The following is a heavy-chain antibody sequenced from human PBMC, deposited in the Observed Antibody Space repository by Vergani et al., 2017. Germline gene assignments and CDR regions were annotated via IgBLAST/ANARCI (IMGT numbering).Heavy chain of an antibody. V-gene: IGHV4-39*01. CDR2: IYYSGST. CDR1: GGSISSSSYY. J-gene: IGHJ4*02. CDR3: ARRGIAVAEFDY. D-gene: IGHD6-19*01. Sequence: QLQLQESGPGLVKPSETLSLTCTVSGGSISSSSYYWGWIRQPPGKGLEWIGSIYYSGSTYYNPSLKSRVTISVDTSQNQFSLKLSSVTAADTAVYYCARRGIAVAEFDYWGQGTLVTVSS.